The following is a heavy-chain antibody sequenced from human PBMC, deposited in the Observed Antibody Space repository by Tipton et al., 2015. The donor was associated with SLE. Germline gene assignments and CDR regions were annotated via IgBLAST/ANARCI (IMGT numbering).Heavy chain of an antibody. Sequence: WIRQPPGKGLEWIGNIYFSGSSYYNPSLKSRVTISIDTSKNQFSLNLNSVTAADTAVYYCARSYCNSTICFDAFDIWGQGTMVTVSS. CDR2: IYFSGSS. J-gene: IGHJ3*02. CDR3: ARSYCNSTICFDAFDI. V-gene: IGHV4-39*07. D-gene: IGHD2-2*01.